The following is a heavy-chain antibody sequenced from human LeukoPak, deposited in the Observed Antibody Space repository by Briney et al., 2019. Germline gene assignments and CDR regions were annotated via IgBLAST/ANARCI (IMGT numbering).Heavy chain of an antibody. Sequence: GESLKISCKGSGYSFTSYRIGWVRQMPGKGLEWIGIIYPGDSDTRYSPSFQGQVTISADKSISTAYLQWSSLKASDTAMYYCARLLGDYSNYVWRHNWFDPWGQGTLVTVSS. J-gene: IGHJ5*02. CDR1: GYSFTSYR. V-gene: IGHV5-51*01. D-gene: IGHD4-11*01. CDR3: ARLLGDYSNYVWRHNWFDP. CDR2: IYPGDSDT.